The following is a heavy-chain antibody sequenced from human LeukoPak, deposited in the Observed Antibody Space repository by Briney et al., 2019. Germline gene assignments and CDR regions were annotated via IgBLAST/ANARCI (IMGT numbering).Heavy chain of an antibody. J-gene: IGHJ4*02. D-gene: IGHD3-22*01. CDR2: INTNTGNP. CDR1: GYTFTNYA. V-gene: IGHV7-4-1*02. Sequence: ASVKVSCKASGYTFTNYAMNWVRQAPGQGLEWMGWINTNTGNPAYAQGFTGRFVLSLDTSVSTAYLQISSLKAEDTAVYYCARDPNHYYDSSGYYGDYWAQGTLVTVSS. CDR3: ARDPNHYYDSSGYYGDY.